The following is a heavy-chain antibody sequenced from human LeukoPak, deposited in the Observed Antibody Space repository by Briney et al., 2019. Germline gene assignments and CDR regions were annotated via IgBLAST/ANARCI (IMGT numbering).Heavy chain of an antibody. J-gene: IGHJ3*02. Sequence: GGSLRLSCAASGFTFSSYEMNWVRQAPGKGLEWVSYISSSGSAIYYADSVKGRVTISRDNAKNSLYLQMNSLRAEDTAVYYCARDFSGSPGPDTFDIWGQGTMVTVSS. CDR1: GFTFSSYE. CDR2: ISSSGSAI. CDR3: ARDFSGSPGPDTFDI. V-gene: IGHV3-48*03. D-gene: IGHD6-19*01.